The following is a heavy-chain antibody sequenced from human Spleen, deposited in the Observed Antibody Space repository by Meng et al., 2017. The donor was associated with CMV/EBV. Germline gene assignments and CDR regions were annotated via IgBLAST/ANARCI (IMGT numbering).Heavy chain of an antibody. V-gene: IGHV4-34*01. CDR1: GGSFSPYD. Sequence: LSLTCTVYGGSFSPYDWSWIRQSPGKGLEWIGKINHGGSTFYNPSLKSRVTISLDMSKSQFSLGLTSVTAADTAVYYCARDSSGWYDGYFDSWGQGTLVTVSS. D-gene: IGHD6-19*01. J-gene: IGHJ4*02. CDR3: ARDSSGWYDGYFDS. CDR2: INHGGST.